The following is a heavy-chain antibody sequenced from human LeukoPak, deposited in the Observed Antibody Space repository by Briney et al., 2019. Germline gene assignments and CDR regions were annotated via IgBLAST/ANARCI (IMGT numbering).Heavy chain of an antibody. Sequence: GSLRLSCAASGFIFSSYSMNWVRQAPGKGLEWVSYISSSSSTIYYADSVKGRFTISRDSAKNSVYLQMNSLRDEDTAVYYCARRAVTGSNYFDYWARDPWSPSPQ. CDR3: ARRAVTGSNYFDY. CDR1: GFIFSSYS. J-gene: IGHJ4*02. CDR2: ISSSSSTI. D-gene: IGHD6-19*01. V-gene: IGHV3-48*02.